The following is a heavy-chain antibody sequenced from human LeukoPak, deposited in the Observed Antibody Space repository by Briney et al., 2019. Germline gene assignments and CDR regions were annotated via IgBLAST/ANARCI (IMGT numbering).Heavy chain of an antibody. Sequence: GGSLRLSCAASGFTFSSYEMNWVRQAPGKGLEWVSYISSSGSTIYYADSVKGRFTISRDNAKNSLYLQMNSLRAEDTAVYYCARAYPELLWFGEQDYYFDYWAREPWSPSPQ. D-gene: IGHD3-10*01. CDR3: ARAYPELLWFGEQDYYFDY. CDR1: GFTFSSYE. J-gene: IGHJ4*02. V-gene: IGHV3-48*03. CDR2: ISSSGSTI.